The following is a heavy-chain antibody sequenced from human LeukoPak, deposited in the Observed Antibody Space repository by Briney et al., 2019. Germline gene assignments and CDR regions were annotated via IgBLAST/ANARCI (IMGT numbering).Heavy chain of an antibody. Sequence: GGSLRLSCADSGFTFSSYWMSWVRQAPGKGLEWVANIKQDGSEKYYVDSVKGRFTISRDNAKNSLYLQMNSLRAEDTAVYYCARDHPGNWNQVLYFDYWGQGTLVTVSS. CDR2: IKQDGSEK. CDR3: ARDHPGNWNQVLYFDY. J-gene: IGHJ4*02. D-gene: IGHD1-1*01. V-gene: IGHV3-7*01. CDR1: GFTFSSYW.